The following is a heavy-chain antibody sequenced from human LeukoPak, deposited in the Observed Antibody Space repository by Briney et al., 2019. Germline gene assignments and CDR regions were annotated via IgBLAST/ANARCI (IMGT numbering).Heavy chain of an antibody. D-gene: IGHD3-10*01. CDR2: ISWDGGST. J-gene: IGHJ4*02. Sequence: GGSLRLSCAASGFTFDDYAMHWVRQAPGKGLEWVSLISWDGGSTYYADSVKGRFTISRDNSKNSLYLQMNSLRAEDTAWYYCAKGALWFGEAGDSWGQGTLVTVSS. CDR3: AKGALWFGEAGDS. CDR1: GFTFDDYA. V-gene: IGHV3-43D*04.